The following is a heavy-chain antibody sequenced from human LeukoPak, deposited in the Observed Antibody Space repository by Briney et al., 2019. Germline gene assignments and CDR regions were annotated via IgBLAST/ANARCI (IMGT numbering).Heavy chain of an antibody. V-gene: IGHV1-69*04. J-gene: IGHJ4*02. D-gene: IGHD5-24*01. CDR3: AKEPATRWLATFDY. CDR2: IIPILGIA. Sequence: ASVKVSCKASGGTFSSYAISWVRQAPGQGLEWMGRIIPILGIANYAQKFQGRVTITADKSTSTAYMELSSLGAEDTAVYYCAKEPATRWLATFDYWGQGTLVTASS. CDR1: GGTFSSYA.